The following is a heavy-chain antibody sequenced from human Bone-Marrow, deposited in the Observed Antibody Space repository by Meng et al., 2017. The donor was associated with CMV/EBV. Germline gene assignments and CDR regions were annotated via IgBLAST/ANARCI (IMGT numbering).Heavy chain of an antibody. CDR2: IYYSGST. D-gene: IGHD6-13*01. Sequence: SETLSLTCTVSGGSISSYYWSWIRQPPGKGLEWIGYIYYSGSTNYNPSLKSRVTISVDTSKNQFSLKLSSVTAADTAVYYCARISLEQQLVHGSWFDPWGQGTLVTVSS. V-gene: IGHV4-59*12. CDR3: ARISLEQQLVHGSWFDP. J-gene: IGHJ5*02. CDR1: GGSISSYY.